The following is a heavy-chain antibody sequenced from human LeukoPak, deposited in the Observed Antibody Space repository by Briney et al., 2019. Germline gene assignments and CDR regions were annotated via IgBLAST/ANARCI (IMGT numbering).Heavy chain of an antibody. CDR2: ISSSSYI. V-gene: IGHV3-21*01. Sequence: GGSLRLSCAASGFTFSSYSMNWVRQAPGKGLEWVSSISSSSYIYYADSVKGRFTISRDNAKNSLYLQMNSLGAEDTAVYYCARDNAGGLTLDYWGQGTLVTVSS. CDR3: ARDNAGGLTLDY. J-gene: IGHJ4*02. D-gene: IGHD3-10*01. CDR1: GFTFSSYS.